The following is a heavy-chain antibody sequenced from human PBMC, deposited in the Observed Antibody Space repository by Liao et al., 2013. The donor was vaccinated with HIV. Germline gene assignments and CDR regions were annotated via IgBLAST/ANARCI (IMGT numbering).Heavy chain of an antibody. Sequence: QVQLQQWGAGLLKPSETLSLTCAVYGGSFSGYYWSWIRQPPGKGLEWIGEINQSGSTNYNPSLKSRVTISVDTAKNQFSLNLTSVTASDTAIYYCARQNRNYRGVEYMQDWGQGTLVTVSS. CDR1: GGSFSGYY. CDR3: ARQNRNYRGVEYMQD. J-gene: IGHJ1*01. V-gene: IGHV4-34*01. D-gene: IGHD1-7*01. CDR2: INQSGST.